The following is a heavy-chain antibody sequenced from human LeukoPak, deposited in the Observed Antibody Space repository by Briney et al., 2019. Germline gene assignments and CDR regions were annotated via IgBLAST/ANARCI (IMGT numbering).Heavy chain of an antibody. D-gene: IGHD1-26*01. Sequence: PGGSLRLSCAASGFTFSSHWMSWVRQAPGKGLEWVANIVQDGSQKYYVDSVKGRFTISRDNGKNSLYLQMNSLRAEDTGVYYCARNEKWGRDYWGQGTLVTVSS. CDR3: ARNEKWGRDY. V-gene: IGHV3-7*03. J-gene: IGHJ4*02. CDR2: IVQDGSQK. CDR1: GFTFSSHW.